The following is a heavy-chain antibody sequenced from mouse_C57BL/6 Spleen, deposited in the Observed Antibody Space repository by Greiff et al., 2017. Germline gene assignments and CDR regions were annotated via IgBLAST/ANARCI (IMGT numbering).Heavy chain of an antibody. J-gene: IGHJ2*01. D-gene: IGHD1-1*01. CDR1: GYTFTSYW. CDR2: IHPNSGST. Sequence: VQLQQPGAELVKPGASVKLSCKASGYTFTSYWMHWVKQRPGQGLEWIGMIHPNSGSTNYNEKFKSKATLTVDKSSSTAYMQLSSLTSEDSAVYYCARSITTVVATRVDYWGQGTTLTVSS. CDR3: ARSITTVVATRVDY. V-gene: IGHV1-64*01.